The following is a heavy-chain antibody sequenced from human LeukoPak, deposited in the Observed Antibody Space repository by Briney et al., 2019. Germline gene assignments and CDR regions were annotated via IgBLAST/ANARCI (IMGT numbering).Heavy chain of an antibody. D-gene: IGHD1-1*01. CDR1: GFTFSTYS. CDR2: ISSSSGST. V-gene: IGHV3-48*01. J-gene: IGHJ4*02. CDR3: ARGTRVHDY. Sequence: GGSLRLSCAASGFTFSTYSMNWVRQAPGKGLEWVSYISSSSGSTHYADSVKGRFTISRDNAKNSLYLQMNSLRAEDTAVYYCARGTRVHDYWGQGTLVTVSS.